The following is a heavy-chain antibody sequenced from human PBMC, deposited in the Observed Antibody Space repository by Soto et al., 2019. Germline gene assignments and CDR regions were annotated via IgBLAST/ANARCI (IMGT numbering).Heavy chain of an antibody. D-gene: IGHD4-4*01. J-gene: IGHJ5*02. CDR3: ARDRYSNGYNWFDP. V-gene: IGHV3-33*01. CDR2: IWYDGSNK. CDR1: GFTFSSYG. Sequence: QVQLVESGGGVVQPGRSLRLSCAASGFTFSSYGMHWVRQAPGKGLEWVAVIWYDGSNKYYADSVKGRFTISRDNSKTTLYLQRNSLRAEDTAVYYCARDRYSNGYNWFDPWGQGTLVTVSS.